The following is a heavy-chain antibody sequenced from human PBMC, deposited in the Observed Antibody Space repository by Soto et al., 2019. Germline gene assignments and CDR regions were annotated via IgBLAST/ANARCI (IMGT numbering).Heavy chain of an antibody. CDR3: ARPRHYYDSSGYYFDY. D-gene: IGHD3-22*01. CDR1: GYSFTSYW. J-gene: IGHJ4*02. Sequence: GESQKISCKGSGYSFTSYWVGWVRQMPGKGLEWMGIIYPGDSDTRYSPSFQGQVTISADKSISTAYLQWSSLKASDTAMYYCARPRHYYDSSGYYFDYWGQGTLVTVSS. CDR2: IYPGDSDT. V-gene: IGHV5-51*01.